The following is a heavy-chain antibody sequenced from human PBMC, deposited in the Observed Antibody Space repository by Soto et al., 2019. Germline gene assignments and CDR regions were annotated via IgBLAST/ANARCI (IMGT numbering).Heavy chain of an antibody. CDR3: AREGWAPSGPSYYYYMDV. CDR2: IKQDGSEK. J-gene: IGHJ6*03. V-gene: IGHV3-7*01. CDR1: GFTFSSYW. D-gene: IGHD3-10*01. Sequence: GGSLRLSCAASGFTFSSYWMSWVRQAPGKGLEWVANIKQDGSEKYYVDSVKGRFTISRDNAKNSLYLQMNSLRAEDTAVYYCAREGWAPSGPSYYYYMDVWGKGTTVTVSS.